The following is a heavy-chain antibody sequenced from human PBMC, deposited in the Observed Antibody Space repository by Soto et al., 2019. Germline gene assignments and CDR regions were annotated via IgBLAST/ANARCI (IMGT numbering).Heavy chain of an antibody. V-gene: IGHV1-69*02. Sequence: GXSVKXSCKASGVTFSRYTITWVRQDPGQGLECMGXIIPILGIANYXXKFQGRVXXTADTSTSTAYMELSRLRSEDTAVYYCLNIPHYWGQGPLVTAPQ. J-gene: IGHJ4*02. CDR3: LNIPHY. CDR2: IIPILGIA. CDR1: GVTFSRYT.